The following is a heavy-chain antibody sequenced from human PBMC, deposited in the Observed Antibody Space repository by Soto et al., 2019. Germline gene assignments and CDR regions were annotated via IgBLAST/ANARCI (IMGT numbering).Heavy chain of an antibody. CDR2: ISAYNGNT. Sequence: QVQLVQSGAEVKKPGASVKVSCKASGYTFSSYFISWVRQAPGQGLEWMGWISAYNGNTNYAQNLQGRVTMTTDTDTRTAYIEQSSLRSDDTAVYYCARNLTPVDHWGQGTLVTVSS. CDR1: GYTFSSYF. J-gene: IGHJ4*02. CDR3: ARNLTPVDH. V-gene: IGHV1-18*01.